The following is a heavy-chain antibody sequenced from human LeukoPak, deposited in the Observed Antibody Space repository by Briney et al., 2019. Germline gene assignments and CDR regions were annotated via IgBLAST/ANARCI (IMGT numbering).Heavy chain of an antibody. CDR3: ARGLVVVTRNLAFDY. CDR1: GYTFTSYD. V-gene: IGHV1-18*01. J-gene: IGHJ4*02. CDR2: MNPNSGNT. D-gene: IGHD3-22*01. Sequence: ASVKVSCKASGYTFTSYDINWVRQATGQGLEWMGWMNPNSGNTNYAQKLQGRVTMTTDTPTSTAYMELRSLRSDDTAVYYCARGLVVVTRNLAFDYWGQGTLVTVSS.